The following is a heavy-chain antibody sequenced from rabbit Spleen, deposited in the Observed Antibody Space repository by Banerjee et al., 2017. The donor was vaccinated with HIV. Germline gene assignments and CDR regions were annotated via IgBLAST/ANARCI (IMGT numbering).Heavy chain of an antibody. Sequence: QSLEESGGDLVKPGASLTLTCTASGFTLSSYWMCWVRQAPGKGLEWIACIYTGSGSTYYASCAKGRFTISKTSSTTVTLQMTSLTAADTATYFCLRDRANIGGDYGPYYFDLWGQGTLVTVS. V-gene: IGHV1S40*01. J-gene: IGHJ4*01. D-gene: IGHD2-1*01. CDR3: LRDRANIGGDYGPYYFDL. CDR1: GFTLSSYW. CDR2: IYTGSGST.